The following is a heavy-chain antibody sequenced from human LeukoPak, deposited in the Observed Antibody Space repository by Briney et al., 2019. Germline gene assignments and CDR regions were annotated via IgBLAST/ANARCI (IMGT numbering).Heavy chain of an antibody. CDR2: VFYNGDT. CDR1: GGSISSYY. D-gene: IGHD3-10*01. J-gene: IGHJ4*02. Sequence: SETLSLTCTVSGGSISSYYWTWIRQPPGKGLEWIGHVFYNGDTNYNPSLKSRVTMSVDTSKNHFSLRLSSVTAADTAVYYCASGPYGSGIFGYWGQGTLVTVPP. V-gene: IGHV4-59*01. CDR3: ASGPYGSGIFGY.